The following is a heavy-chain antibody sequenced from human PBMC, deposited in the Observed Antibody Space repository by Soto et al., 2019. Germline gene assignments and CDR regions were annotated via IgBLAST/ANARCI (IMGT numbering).Heavy chain of an antibody. D-gene: IGHD3-10*01. V-gene: IGHV1-69*01. J-gene: IGHJ4*02. CDR3: AKRSQYYASGSMAF. CDR1: GGTFSTYA. Sequence: QVQLVQSGAEVKKPGSSVKVSCKASGGTFSTYAFSWVRQAPGQGLEWLGDIIPVLGTASYAQRLQGRVTNTAAESTSTAYLELTSLISEDTAVYFCAKRSQYYASGSMAFRGQGTLVTVSS. CDR2: IIPVLGTA.